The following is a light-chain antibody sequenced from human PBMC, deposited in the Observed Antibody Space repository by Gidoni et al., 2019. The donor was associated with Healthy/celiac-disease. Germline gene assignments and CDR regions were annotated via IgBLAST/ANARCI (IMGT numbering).Light chain of an antibody. CDR3: QAWDSSTASYV. Sequence: SYELTQPPSVSVSPGQTASITCSGDKLGDKYACWYQQNPGQSPVLVIYQDSKRPSGIPERFSGSNSGNTATLTISGTQAMDEADYYCQAWDSSTASYVFGTGTKVTVL. CDR2: QDS. J-gene: IGLJ1*01. CDR1: KLGDKY. V-gene: IGLV3-1*01.